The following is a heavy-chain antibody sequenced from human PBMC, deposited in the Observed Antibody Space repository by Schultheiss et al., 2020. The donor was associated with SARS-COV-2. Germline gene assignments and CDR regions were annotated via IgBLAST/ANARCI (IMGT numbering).Heavy chain of an antibody. CDR3: VKGEAYYDFWSGYSGFDY. D-gene: IGHD3-3*01. J-gene: IGHJ4*02. Sequence: GGSLRLSCAASGFTVSSNYMSWVRQAPGKGLEWVAVIWYDGSNKYYADSVKGRFTISRDNSKNTLYLQMNSLRAEDTAVYYCVKGEAYYDFWSGYSGFDYWGQGTLVTVSS. CDR1: GFTVSSNY. CDR2: IWYDGSNK. V-gene: IGHV3-33*06.